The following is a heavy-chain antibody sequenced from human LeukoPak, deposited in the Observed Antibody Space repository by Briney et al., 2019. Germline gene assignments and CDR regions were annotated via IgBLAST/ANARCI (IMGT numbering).Heavy chain of an antibody. D-gene: IGHD5-24*01. Sequence: SETLSLTCTVSGGSISSFYWSWIRQPPGKGLEWIGYIYYSGSTTYNPSLKSRVTMSVDTSKNQFSLKLTSVTAADTAVCYCARGTAGDGYDWFDPWGQGTLVTVSS. CDR3: ARGTAGDGYDWFDP. J-gene: IGHJ5*02. CDR2: IYYSGST. CDR1: GGSISSFY. V-gene: IGHV4-59*01.